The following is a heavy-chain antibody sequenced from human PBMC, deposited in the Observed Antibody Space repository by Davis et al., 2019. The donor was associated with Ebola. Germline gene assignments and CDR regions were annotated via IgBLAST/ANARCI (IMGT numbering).Heavy chain of an antibody. Sequence: SLKISCAASGFTFDDYAMHWVRQAPGKGLEWVSGISWNSGSIGYADSVKGRFTISRDNAKNSLYLQMNSLRAEDTALYYCAKDIRRWERLGAFDIWGQGTMVTVSS. CDR3: AKDIRRWERLGAFDI. CDR2: ISWNSGSI. J-gene: IGHJ3*02. V-gene: IGHV3-9*01. CDR1: GFTFDDYA. D-gene: IGHD1-26*01.